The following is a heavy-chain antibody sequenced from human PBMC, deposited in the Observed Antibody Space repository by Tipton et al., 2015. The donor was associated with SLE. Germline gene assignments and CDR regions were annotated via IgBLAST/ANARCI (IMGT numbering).Heavy chain of an antibody. J-gene: IGHJ6*03. V-gene: IGHV3-23*03. CDR2: IYSGGSST. CDR1: GFTVSSNY. CDR3: AKGSVASGYMDV. Sequence: SLRLSCAASGFTVSSNYMSWVRQAPGKGLEWVSVIYSGGSSTYYADSVKGRFTISRDNSKNTLYLQMNSLRAEDTAVYYCAKGSVASGYMDVWGKGTTVTVSS. D-gene: IGHD3-10*01.